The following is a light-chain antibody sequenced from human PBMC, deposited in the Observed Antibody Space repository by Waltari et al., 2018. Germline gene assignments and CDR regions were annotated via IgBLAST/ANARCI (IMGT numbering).Light chain of an antibody. CDR2: EVS. J-gene: IGLJ1*01. CDR3: SSYTSSSTRV. V-gene: IGLV2-14*01. CDR1: SSDVGGYNS. Sequence: QSALTQPASVSGSPGQSITISCTGTSSDVGGYNSASWYQQHPGKAPKLMIYEVSNRPSGVSNRFSGSKSGNTASLTISGLQAEDEADYYCSSYTSSSTRVFGTGTKVTVL.